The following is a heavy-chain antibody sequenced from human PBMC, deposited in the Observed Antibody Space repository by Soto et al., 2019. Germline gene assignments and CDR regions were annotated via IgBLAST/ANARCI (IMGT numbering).Heavy chain of an antibody. D-gene: IGHD2-21*02. V-gene: IGHV3-33*01. CDR3: ARDDVSMVTTFLDY. CDR1: GFPFNNYA. CDR2: IWHDGSNE. J-gene: IGHJ4*02. Sequence: GGSLRLSCAASGFPFNNYAMHWVRQAPGKGLEWVAVIWHDGSNEHYADSVKGRFRIARDNSNNTLYLQMNSLRGEDTALYYCARDDVSMVTTFLDYWGRGTLVTV.